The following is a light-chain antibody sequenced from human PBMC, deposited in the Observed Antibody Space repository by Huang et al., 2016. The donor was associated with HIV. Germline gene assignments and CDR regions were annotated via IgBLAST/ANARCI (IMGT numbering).Light chain of an antibody. Sequence: EIVLTQSPAPLSLSPGLRATLSCRAALTVSRQLAWYQQKPGQAPRLLIYDASNRAPGVPARFSGSGSGTDFTLTISSLEPEDFAVYYCQQRSHWPITFGQGTRLEIK. CDR1: LTVSRQ. V-gene: IGKV3-11*01. J-gene: IGKJ5*01. CDR2: DAS. CDR3: QQRSHWPIT.